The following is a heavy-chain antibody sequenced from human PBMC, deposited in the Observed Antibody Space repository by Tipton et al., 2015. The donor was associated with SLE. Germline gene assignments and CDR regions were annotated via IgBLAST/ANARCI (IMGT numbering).Heavy chain of an antibody. D-gene: IGHD2-21*02. CDR3: AKLAGVGTKRNYFDY. CDR1: GFSFSNAW. V-gene: IGHV4/OR15-8*02. CDR2: IWHTGNI. Sequence: LRLSCAASGFSFSNAWMTWVRQAPGKGLVWIGNIWHTGNIYYNPSLKSRVTLSLDMSNNQFSLRLNSLTAADTAVYYCAKLAGVGTKRNYFDYWGQGTLVTVSS. J-gene: IGHJ4*02.